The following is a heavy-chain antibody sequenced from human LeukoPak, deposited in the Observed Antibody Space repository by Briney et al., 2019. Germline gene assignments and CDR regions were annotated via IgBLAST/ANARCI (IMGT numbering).Heavy chain of an antibody. J-gene: IGHJ4*02. CDR1: GFTFSSYS. D-gene: IGHD6-13*01. V-gene: IGHV3-21*01. CDR2: ISSSSCYI. CDR3: ARDPPLIKPGIAAAGTPRPTPY. Sequence: GGSLRLSCAASGFTFSSYSMNWVRQAPGNRLERVSSISSSSCYIYYADSVKGRFTISRDNVKNSLYLQMNSLRAEDTAVYYCARDPPLIKPGIAAAGTPRPTPYWGQGTLVTVSS.